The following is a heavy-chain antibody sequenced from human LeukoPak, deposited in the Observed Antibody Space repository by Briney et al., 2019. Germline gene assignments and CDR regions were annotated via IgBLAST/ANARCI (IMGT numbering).Heavy chain of an antibody. J-gene: IGHJ6*02. CDR2: INTNTGNP. CDR1: GYTITSYG. D-gene: IGHD5-18*01. CDR3: ARERIQLWFYYYYYGMDV. V-gene: IGHV7-4-1*02. Sequence: GASVKVSCKASGYTITSYGISWVRQAPGQGLEWMGWINTNTGNPTYAQGFTGRFAFSLDTSVSTAYLQISSLKAEDTAVYYCARERIQLWFYYYYYGMDVWGQGTTVTVSS.